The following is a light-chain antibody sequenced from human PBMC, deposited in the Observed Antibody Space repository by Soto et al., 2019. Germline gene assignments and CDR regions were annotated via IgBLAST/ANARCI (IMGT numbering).Light chain of an antibody. CDR1: QSFSSN. CDR2: GTS. Sequence: ELVMTQSPATLSVSPGERATLSCRASQSFSSNVAWYQQKPGQAPRLLSYGTSTRVTGIPARFSGSGSGTEVTLTLSRLQSEEFAVYYCQQYYHWPLTFGGGTEVQIK. V-gene: IGKV3-15*01. CDR3: QQYYHWPLT. J-gene: IGKJ4*01.